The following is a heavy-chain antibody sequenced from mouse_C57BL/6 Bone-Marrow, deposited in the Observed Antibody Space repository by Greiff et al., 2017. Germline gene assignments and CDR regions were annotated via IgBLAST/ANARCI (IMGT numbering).Heavy chain of an antibody. V-gene: IGHV5-6*01. D-gene: IGHD1-1*01. Sequence: EVQGVESGGDLVKPGGSLKLSCAASGFTFSSYGMSWVRQTPDKRLEWVATISSGGSYTYYPDSVKGRFTSSRDNAKNTLYLQMSSLKSEDTAMYYCASYYYGSSGWGQGTLVTVSA. J-gene: IGHJ3*01. CDR3: ASYYYGSSG. CDR2: ISSGGSYT. CDR1: GFTFSSYG.